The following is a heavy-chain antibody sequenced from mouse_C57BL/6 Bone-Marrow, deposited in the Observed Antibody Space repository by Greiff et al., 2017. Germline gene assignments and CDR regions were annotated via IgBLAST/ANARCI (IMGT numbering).Heavy chain of an antibody. Sequence: QVTLKVSGPGILQPSQTLSLTCSFSGFSLRTFGMGVGWIRQPSGKGLEWLAHIWWDDDKYYKPALKSRLTISKATSKNQVFLKIANVDTADTATYYCARIRYYGSYWYFGVWGTGTTVTDSS. CDR3: ARIRYYGSYWYFGV. CDR2: IWWDDDK. V-gene: IGHV8-8*01. CDR1: GFSLRTFGMG. D-gene: IGHD1-1*01. J-gene: IGHJ1*03.